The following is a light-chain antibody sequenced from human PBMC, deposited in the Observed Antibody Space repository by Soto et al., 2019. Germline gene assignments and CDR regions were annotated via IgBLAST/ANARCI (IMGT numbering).Light chain of an antibody. CDR2: EVS. V-gene: IGLV2-18*02. Sequence: QSALTQPPSVSGSPGQSVTISCTGTSRDVGGYNRVSWYQQPPGAAPKLIIYEVSNRPSGVPDRFSGSKSGNTASLTISGLQAEDEADYFCCACTSISTYVFGPGTKLTVL. CDR1: SRDVGGYNR. J-gene: IGLJ1*01. CDR3: CACTSISTYV.